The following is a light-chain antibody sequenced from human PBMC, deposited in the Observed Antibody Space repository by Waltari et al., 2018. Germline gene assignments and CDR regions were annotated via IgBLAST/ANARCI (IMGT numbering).Light chain of an antibody. CDR1: QSVSRSY. Sequence: EIVLTQSPGTLSLSPGERATLSCRASQSVSRSYLAWYQQKPGQAPRLLIYGASSRATGIPDRFSGSGSGTDFTLTISRLEPEDFAVYYCQQYGSPPTFGQGTKVEIK. J-gene: IGKJ1*01. V-gene: IGKV3-20*01. CDR2: GAS. CDR3: QQYGSPPT.